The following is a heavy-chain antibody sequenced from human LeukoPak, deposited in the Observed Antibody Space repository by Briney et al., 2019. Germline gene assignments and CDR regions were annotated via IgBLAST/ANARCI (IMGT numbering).Heavy chain of an antibody. CDR3: ASSSSWYPLYYFDY. CDR2: ISYDGSNK. V-gene: IGHV3-30-3*01. J-gene: IGHJ4*02. D-gene: IGHD6-13*01. Sequence: GGSLRLSCAASGFTFSSYAMHWVRQAPGKGLEWVAVISYDGSNKYYADSVKGRFTISRDNSKNTLYLQMNSLRAEDTAVYYCASSSSWYPLYYFDYWGQGTLVTVSS. CDR1: GFTFSSYA.